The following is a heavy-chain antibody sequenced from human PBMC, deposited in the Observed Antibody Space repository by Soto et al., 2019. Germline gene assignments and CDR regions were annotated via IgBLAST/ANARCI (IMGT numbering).Heavy chain of an antibody. V-gene: IGHV3-30*18. CDR1: GFTFRTYG. D-gene: IGHD6-19*01. Sequence: GGSLRLSCAASGFTFRTYGMHWVRQAPGKGLEWVAFISDDGSQKYYGDSVKGRFTISRDNSKNTLSLRMISLRTEDTSVYYCAKEAHGGWHFFDTCGQGTLVTVSS. CDR2: ISDDGSQK. CDR3: AKEAHGGWHFFDT. J-gene: IGHJ4*02.